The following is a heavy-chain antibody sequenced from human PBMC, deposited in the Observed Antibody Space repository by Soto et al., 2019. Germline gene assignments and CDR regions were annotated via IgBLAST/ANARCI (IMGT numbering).Heavy chain of an antibody. CDR2: IIPIFGTA. CDR3: ARDLGDYYDSSGYYYYYGMDV. Sequence: QVQLVQSGAEVKKPGSSVKVSCKASGGTFSSYAISWVRQAPGQGLEWMGGIIPIFGTANYAQKFQGRVTITADESTSTAYMELSSLRSEDTAVYYCARDLGDYYDSSGYYYYYGMDVWGQGTTVTVSS. CDR1: GGTFSSYA. J-gene: IGHJ6*02. V-gene: IGHV1-69*01. D-gene: IGHD3-22*01.